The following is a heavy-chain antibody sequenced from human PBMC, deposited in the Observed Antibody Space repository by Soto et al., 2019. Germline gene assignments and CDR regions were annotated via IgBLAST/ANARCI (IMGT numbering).Heavy chain of an antibody. CDR2: IYPGDSDT. Sequence: EVQLVQSGAEVKKPGESLKISCKGSGYSFTSYWIGWVRQMPGKGLEWMGIIYPGDSDTRYSPSFQGQVSISADKSISTAYLQWSSLKASDTAMYYCARRGFLVGDNYYYGMDVWGQGTTVTVSS. J-gene: IGHJ6*02. CDR3: ARRGFLVGDNYYYGMDV. CDR1: GYSFTSYW. D-gene: IGHD1-26*01. V-gene: IGHV5-51*01.